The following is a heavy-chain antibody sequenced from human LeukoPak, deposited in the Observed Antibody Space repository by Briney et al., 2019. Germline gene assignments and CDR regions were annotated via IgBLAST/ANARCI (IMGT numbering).Heavy chain of an antibody. CDR2: IIPIFGTA. CDR3: ARGTYYYDSSGYPLWGYYYGMDV. V-gene: IGHV1-69*13. D-gene: IGHD3-22*01. Sequence: SVKVSCKASGGTFSSYAISWVRQAPGQGLEWMGGIIPIFGTANYAQKFQGRVTITADESTSTAYMELSSLRSEDTAVYYCARGTYYYDSSGYPLWGYYYGMDVWGQGTTVTVSS. CDR1: GGTFSSYA. J-gene: IGHJ6*02.